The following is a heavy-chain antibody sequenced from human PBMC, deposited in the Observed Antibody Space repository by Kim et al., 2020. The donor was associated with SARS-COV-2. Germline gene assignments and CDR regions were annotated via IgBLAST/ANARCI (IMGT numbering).Heavy chain of an antibody. CDR3: AIVVVPAAVLPR. J-gene: IGHJ4*02. V-gene: IGHV1-2*02. Sequence: NYAQKFQGRVTMTRDTSISTAYMELSRLRSDDTAVYYCAIVVVPAAVLPRWGQGTLVTVSS. D-gene: IGHD2-2*01.